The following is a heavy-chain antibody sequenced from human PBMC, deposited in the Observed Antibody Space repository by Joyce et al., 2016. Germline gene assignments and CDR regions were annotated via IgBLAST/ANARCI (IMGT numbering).Heavy chain of an antibody. J-gene: IGHJ4*02. D-gene: IGHD6-13*01. CDR2: IYYTGSI. CDR1: GDSISSYY. Sequence: QVHLQESGPGLVKPSETLSLTCTLSGDSISSYYWSWIRQPPGKGLEWIGYIYYTGSIKYNPSLESRVSISVDTSKNQFSLKLNSLTAADTAVYYCARENAGTFDYWGQGTLVTVSS. V-gene: IGHV4-59*01. CDR3: ARENAGTFDY.